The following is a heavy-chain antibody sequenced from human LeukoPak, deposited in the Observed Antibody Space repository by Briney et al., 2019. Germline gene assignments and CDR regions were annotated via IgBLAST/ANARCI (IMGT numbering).Heavy chain of an antibody. Sequence: PSETLSLTCAVYGGSFSGYYWSWIRQPPGKGLEWIGEINHSGSTNYNPSLKSRVTISVDTSKNQFSLKLSSLTAADTAVYYCARGGVLYYWGQGTLVTVSS. CDR2: INHSGST. V-gene: IGHV4-34*01. CDR1: GGSFSGYY. CDR3: ARGGVLYY. J-gene: IGHJ4*02. D-gene: IGHD3-10*01.